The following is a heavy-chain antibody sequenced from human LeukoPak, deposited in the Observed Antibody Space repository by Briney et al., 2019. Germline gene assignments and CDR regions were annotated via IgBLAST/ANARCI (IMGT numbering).Heavy chain of an antibody. CDR2: ISSSSSYI. Sequence: GGSLRLSCAASGFTFSSYSMNWVRQAPGKGLEWVSSISSSSSYIYYADSVKGRFTISRDNAKNSLYLQMNSLRAEDTAVYYCARDPETGYSTNWGQGTLVTVSS. CDR1: GFTFSSYS. CDR3: ARDPETGYSTN. V-gene: IGHV3-21*01. J-gene: IGHJ4*02. D-gene: IGHD3-9*01.